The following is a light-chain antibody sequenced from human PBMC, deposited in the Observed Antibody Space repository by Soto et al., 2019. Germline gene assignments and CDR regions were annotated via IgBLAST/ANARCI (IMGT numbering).Light chain of an antibody. V-gene: IGKV3-20*01. CDR3: QQYGSSIFT. Sequence: EIVLTQSPGTLSLSPGEIATLSCRATQSVSSSYLAWYQHKPGQAPRLLIHGASSRATGNPARVSGSGSGTDFTLTISRLEPEEFAVYYCQQYGSSIFTFGPGTKVDIK. CDR2: GAS. CDR1: QSVSSSY. J-gene: IGKJ3*01.